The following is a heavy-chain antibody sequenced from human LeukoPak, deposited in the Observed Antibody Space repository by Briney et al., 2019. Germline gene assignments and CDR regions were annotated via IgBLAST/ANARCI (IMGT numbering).Heavy chain of an antibody. CDR3: AKAQGRYSRYHCDY. CDR1: GFTFSIYA. CDR2: ISGSGGST. J-gene: IGHJ4*02. V-gene: IGHV3-23*01. D-gene: IGHD5-12*01. Sequence: GGSLRLSCAASGFTFSIYAMSWVRHAPGRGLECVSDISGSGGSTYYADSVKGRFTISRENSKNTLYLQMNSLRAEDTAVYYCAKAQGRYSRYHCDYWGQGTLVTVSS.